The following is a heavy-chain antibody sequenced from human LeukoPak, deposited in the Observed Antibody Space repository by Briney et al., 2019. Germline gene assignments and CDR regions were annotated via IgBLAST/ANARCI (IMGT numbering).Heavy chain of an antibody. V-gene: IGHV1-2*06. D-gene: IGHD3-22*01. CDR1: GYTLTDYY. CDR3: ARVGYYESSGYYEY. J-gene: IGHJ4*02. CDR2: INPNSGGT. Sequence: ASVKVSCKASGYTLTDYYMHWVRQAPGQGLEWMGRINPNSGGTNYAQKFQGRVTMTRDTSISTVYMELSRLRSDDTAVYYCARVGYYESSGYYEYWGQGTPVTVSS.